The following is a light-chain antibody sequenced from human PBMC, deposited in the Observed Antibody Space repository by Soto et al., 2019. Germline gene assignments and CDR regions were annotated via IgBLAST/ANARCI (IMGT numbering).Light chain of an antibody. CDR3: QQSYSTPFT. J-gene: IGKJ3*01. Sequence: DLPMTQFPSSLSASVGDRVTITCRANQSISSYLNWYQQKPGKAPKLLIYAASSLQSGVPSRFSGSGSGTDFTLTISSLQPEDFATYYCQQSYSTPFTFGPGTKVDIK. V-gene: IGKV1-39*01. CDR2: AAS. CDR1: QSISSY.